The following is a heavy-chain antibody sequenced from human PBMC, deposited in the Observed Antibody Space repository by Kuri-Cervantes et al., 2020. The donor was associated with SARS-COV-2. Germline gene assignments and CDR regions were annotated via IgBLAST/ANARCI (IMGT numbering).Heavy chain of an antibody. Sequence: GSLRLSCALYGGSFSGFYWSWIRQTPGKGLEWIGEINHSGSANYNPSLKSRVTISVDTSKNQFSLKLSSVTAADTAVYYCARGLGGYSSPTNWFDPWGQGTLVTVSS. V-gene: IGHV4-34*01. CDR1: GGSFSGFY. CDR2: INHSGSA. D-gene: IGHD6-19*01. CDR3: ARGLGGYSSPTNWFDP. J-gene: IGHJ5*02.